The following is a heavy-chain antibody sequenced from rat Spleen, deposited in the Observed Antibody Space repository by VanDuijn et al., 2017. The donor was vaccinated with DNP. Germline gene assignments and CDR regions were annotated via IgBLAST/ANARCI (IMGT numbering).Heavy chain of an antibody. CDR1: GFTFNNYW. D-gene: IGHD1-4*01. Sequence: EVQLVESGGDLVQPGRSLKLSCVASGFTFNNYWMTWIRQVPGKGLEWVASITSSGGSTYYPDPVKGRFTISRGNAKNTLYLQMNSLRSEDTATYYCARTTRVYWYFDFWGPGTMVTVSS. J-gene: IGHJ1*01. CDR2: ITSSGGST. CDR3: ARTTRVYWYFDF. V-gene: IGHV5-31*01.